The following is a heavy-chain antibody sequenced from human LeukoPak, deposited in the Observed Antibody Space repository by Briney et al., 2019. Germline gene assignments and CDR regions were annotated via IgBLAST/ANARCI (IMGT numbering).Heavy chain of an antibody. CDR2: ISRSGSTK. J-gene: IGHJ4*02. CDR3: ASGRISADYVIDY. Sequence: GGSLRLSCAASGXTFSDYEMNWVRQAPGKGLEWLSYISRSGSTKYYADSLKGRFTISRDNAKNSLYLQMNSLRAEDTAVYYCASGRISADYVIDYWGQGTLVTVSS. CDR1: GXTFSDYE. V-gene: IGHV3-48*03. D-gene: IGHD4-17*01.